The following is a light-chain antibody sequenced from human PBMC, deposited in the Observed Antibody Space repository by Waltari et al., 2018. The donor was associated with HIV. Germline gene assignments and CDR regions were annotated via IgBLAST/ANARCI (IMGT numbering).Light chain of an antibody. CDR2: EVT. CDR1: SSDVGGYNF. J-gene: IGLJ1*01. CDR3: YSYTNSHTRV. Sequence: QSALTQPASVSGSPGQSITISCTGTSSDVGGYNFDSWYQQHPGKAPKLVIYEVTNRPSGVSNRFSGSKSGNTASLTISGLQAEDEADYYCYSYTNSHTRVFGTGTKVTVL. V-gene: IGLV2-14*01.